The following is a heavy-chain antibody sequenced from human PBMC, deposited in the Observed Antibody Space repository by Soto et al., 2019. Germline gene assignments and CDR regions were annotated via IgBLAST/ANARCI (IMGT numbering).Heavy chain of an antibody. CDR1: GFTFSSYG. CDR2: ISYDGSNK. CDR3: AKDSGTYWYFDL. J-gene: IGHJ2*01. V-gene: IGHV3-30*18. Sequence: ESGGGVVQPGRSLRLSCAASGFTFSSYGIHWVRQAPGKGLEWVAVISYDGSNKFYADSVKGRFTISRDNSKNTLYLQMNSLRAEDTAVYYCAKDSGTYWYFDLWGRGPLVTVSS. D-gene: IGHD3-10*01.